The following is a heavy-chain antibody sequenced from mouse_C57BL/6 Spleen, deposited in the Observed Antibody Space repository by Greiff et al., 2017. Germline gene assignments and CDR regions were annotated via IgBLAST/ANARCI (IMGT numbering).Heavy chain of an antibody. D-gene: IGHD3-1*01. CDR1: GYTFTSYW. CDR2: IDPSDSET. J-gene: IGHJ1*03. V-gene: IGHV1-52*01. Sequence: QVQLQQPGAELVRPGSSVKLSCKASGYTFTSYWMHWVKQRPIQGLEWIGNIDPSDSETHYNQKFKDKATLTVDKSSSTAYMQLSSLTSEDSAVYYCARSGGPYWYFDVWGTGTTVTVSS. CDR3: ARSGGPYWYFDV.